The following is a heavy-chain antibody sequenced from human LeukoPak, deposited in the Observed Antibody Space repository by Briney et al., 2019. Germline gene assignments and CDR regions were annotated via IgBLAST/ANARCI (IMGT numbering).Heavy chain of an antibody. CDR3: AGGGLGEAYYYYYYMDV. J-gene: IGHJ6*03. CDR2: ISGSGGYT. Sequence: PGGSLRLSCAASKFTFSTFSMSWVRQAPGKGLEWVSSISGSGGYTYYADSVKGRFTISRDNSKNTLFLQMNSLRAEDTAVYYCAGGGLGEAYYYYYYMDVWGKGTTVTVSS. V-gene: IGHV3-23*01. D-gene: IGHD3-10*01. CDR1: KFTFSTFS.